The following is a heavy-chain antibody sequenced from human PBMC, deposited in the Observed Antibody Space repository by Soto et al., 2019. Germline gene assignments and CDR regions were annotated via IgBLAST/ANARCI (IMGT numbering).Heavy chain of an antibody. Sequence: LSLTCVVSGYSITTGYYWGWIRQPPGKGLEWIGSISHSGTTFYSSSLKSRVTISKDASKNQFSLKVDSVIAADTAVYYCARSGGSAGWFDPWGPGSLVTVSS. V-gene: IGHV4-38-2*01. CDR2: ISHSGTT. CDR3: ARSGGSAGWFDP. D-gene: IGHD2-15*01. J-gene: IGHJ5*02. CDR1: GYSITTGYY.